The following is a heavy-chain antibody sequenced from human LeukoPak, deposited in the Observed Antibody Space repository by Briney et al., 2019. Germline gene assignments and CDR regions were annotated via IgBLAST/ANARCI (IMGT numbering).Heavy chain of an antibody. CDR1: GFTFSSYS. CDR2: ISGSGGST. D-gene: IGHD3-22*01. Sequence: QAGGSLRLSCAASGFTFSSYSMNWVRQAPGKGLEWVSAISGSGGSTYYADSVKGRFTISRDNSKNTLYLQMNSLRAEDTAVYYCAKDGPPLDYYDSSGYYVDWGQGTLVTVSS. J-gene: IGHJ4*02. CDR3: AKDGPPLDYYDSSGYYVD. V-gene: IGHV3-23*01.